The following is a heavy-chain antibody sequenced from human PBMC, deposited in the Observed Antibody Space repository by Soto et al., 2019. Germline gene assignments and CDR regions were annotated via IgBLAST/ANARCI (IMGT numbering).Heavy chain of an antibody. D-gene: IGHD2-2*02. Sequence: SETLSLTCAVYGGSFSGYYWSWIRQPPGKGLEWIGEINHSGSTNYNPSLKSRVTISVDTSKNQFSLKLRSVTAADTAVYYCARGAHCSSTSCYKGSPWYGMDVWGQGTTVTVSS. J-gene: IGHJ6*02. CDR1: GGSFSGYY. CDR2: INHSGST. CDR3: ARGAHCSSTSCYKGSPWYGMDV. V-gene: IGHV4-34*01.